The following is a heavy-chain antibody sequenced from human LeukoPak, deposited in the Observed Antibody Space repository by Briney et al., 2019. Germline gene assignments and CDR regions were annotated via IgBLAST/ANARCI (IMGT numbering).Heavy chain of an antibody. J-gene: IGHJ5*02. Sequence: PSETLSLTCTVSGGSLSSYYWSWIRQPPGKGLEWIGYIYYRGSTNYNPSLKSRVTISVDTSKKQFSLKLSSVTAADPAVYYCAGVPSSGWYYWFDPWGQGTLVTVSS. V-gene: IGHV4-59*01. CDR1: GGSLSSYY. D-gene: IGHD6-19*01. CDR3: AGVPSSGWYYWFDP. CDR2: IYYRGST.